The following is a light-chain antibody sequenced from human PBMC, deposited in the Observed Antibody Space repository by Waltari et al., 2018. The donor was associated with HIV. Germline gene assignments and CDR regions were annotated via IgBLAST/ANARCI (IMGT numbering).Light chain of an antibody. J-gene: IGLJ2*01. CDR3: CSYTSSGPRYVL. CDR1: SGDVGGYNF. CDR2: NVN. Sequence: QSALTQPASVSGSLGQSITISCTGTSGDVGGYNFVSWYQQHPGTAPKLIIYNVNSRPSGVSIRFSGSRSANTSSLTISGLQAEDEADYFCCSYTSSGPRYVLFGGGTRLTVL. V-gene: IGLV2-14*03.